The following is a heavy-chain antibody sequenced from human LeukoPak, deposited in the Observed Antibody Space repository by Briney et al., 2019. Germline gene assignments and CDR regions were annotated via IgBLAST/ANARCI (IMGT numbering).Heavy chain of an antibody. CDR2: ISYDGSNK. D-gene: IGHD6-13*01. V-gene: IGHV3-30*18. CDR3: AKSRAVLVLYYFDY. J-gene: IGHJ4*02. CDR1: GFTFSSYG. Sequence: GGSPRLSCAASGFTFSSYGMHWVRQAPGKGLEWVAVISYDGSNKYYADSVKGRFTISRDNSKNTLYLQMNSLRAEDTAVYYCAKSRAVLVLYYFDYWGQGTLVTVSS.